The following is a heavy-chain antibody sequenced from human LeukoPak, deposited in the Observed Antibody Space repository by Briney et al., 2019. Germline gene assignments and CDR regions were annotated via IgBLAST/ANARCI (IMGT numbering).Heavy chain of an antibody. D-gene: IGHD1-7*01. Sequence: SETLSLTCSVSGGSISSGNYYWTWIRQPPEKGLVWIGYIYYSGSTYYSPSLKSRINISVDTSKNQFSLKLSSVTAADTAVYYCARGPKNSGSSFDPWGQGTLVTVSS. CDR1: GGSISSGNYY. CDR2: IYYSGST. CDR3: ARGPKNSGSSFDP. V-gene: IGHV4-30-4*08. J-gene: IGHJ5*02.